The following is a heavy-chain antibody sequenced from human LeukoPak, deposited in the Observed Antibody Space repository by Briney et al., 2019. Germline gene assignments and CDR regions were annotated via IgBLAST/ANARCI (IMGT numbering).Heavy chain of an antibody. V-gene: IGHV4-61*08. J-gene: IGHJ6*03. Sequence: SETLSLTCTVSGGSISSGGYYWSWIRQHPGKGLEWIGYIYYSGSTNYSPSLKSRVTISVDTSKNQFSLKLTSVTAADTAVYYCARSAGSRYYYYYMDVWGKGTTVTVSS. CDR1: GGSISSGGYY. D-gene: IGHD3-10*01. CDR3: ARSAGSRYYYYYMDV. CDR2: IYYSGST.